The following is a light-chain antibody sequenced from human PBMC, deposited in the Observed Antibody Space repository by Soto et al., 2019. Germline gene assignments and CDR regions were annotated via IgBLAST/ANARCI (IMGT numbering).Light chain of an antibody. Sequence: DIQLTQSPSFLSASVGDRVTITCWASQGISSYLAWYQQKPGKAPELLIHGASTLHSGVPSRFSGSESGTEFTLTISSLQPEDFATYYCQQLNSYPLTFGGGTKVEIK. CDR2: GAS. J-gene: IGKJ4*01. V-gene: IGKV1-9*01. CDR3: QQLNSYPLT. CDR1: QGISSY.